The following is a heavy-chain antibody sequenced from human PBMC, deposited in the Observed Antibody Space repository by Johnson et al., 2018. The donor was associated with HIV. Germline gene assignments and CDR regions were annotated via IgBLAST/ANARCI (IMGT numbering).Heavy chain of an antibody. CDR3: ASFGLAVAASAFDI. V-gene: IGHV3-53*01. J-gene: IGHJ3*02. CDR1: GFTVSSNY. D-gene: IGHD6-19*01. CDR2: IYSGGST. Sequence: VQLVESGGGLIQPGGSLRLSCAASGFTVSSNYMSWVRQAPGKGLEWVSVIYSGGSTYYADSVKGRFTISRDNSKKTLYLQMNSLRAEDTAVYYCASFGLAVAASAFDIWGQGTMVTVSS.